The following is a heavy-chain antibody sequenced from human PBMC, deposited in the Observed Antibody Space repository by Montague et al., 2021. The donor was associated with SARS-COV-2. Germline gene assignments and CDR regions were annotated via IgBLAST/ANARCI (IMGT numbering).Heavy chain of an antibody. D-gene: IGHD4-23*01. V-gene: IGHV2-5*02. CDR3: AHKVKWELYYFDY. CDR1: GFSLSTSGEG. CDR2: IFWDDDK. J-gene: IGHJ4*02. Sequence: PALVKPTQTLTLTCTVSGFSLSTSGEGVGWIRQPPGKALEWLALIFWDDDKRYSPSLKNRVTITKDTSKNQVVLRMTNMDPLDTATHYCAHKVKWELYYFDYWGQGTLVTVSS.